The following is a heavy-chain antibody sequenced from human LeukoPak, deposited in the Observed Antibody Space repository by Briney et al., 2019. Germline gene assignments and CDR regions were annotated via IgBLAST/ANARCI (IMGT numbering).Heavy chain of an antibody. J-gene: IGHJ4*02. V-gene: IGHV3-30-3*01. CDR2: ISYDGSNK. Sequence: PGRSLRLSCAASGFTFSSYAMHWVRQAPGKGLEWVAVISYDGSNKYYADSVKGRFTISRDNSKNTLYLQMNSLRAEDTAVYYCARDRGYSGYDSVSMNYWGQGTLVTVSS. CDR1: GFTFSSYA. D-gene: IGHD5-12*01. CDR3: ARDRGYSGYDSVSMNY.